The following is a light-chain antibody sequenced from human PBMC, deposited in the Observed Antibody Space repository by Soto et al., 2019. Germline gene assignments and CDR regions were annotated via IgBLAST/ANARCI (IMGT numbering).Light chain of an antibody. CDR1: QSLSGL. J-gene: IGKJ1*01. CDR3: QQYSSYWP. CDR2: DAS. V-gene: IGKV1-5*01. Sequence: DIQMTQSPSTLSASVGDRVTITCRASQSLSGLLAWYQQKPGKAPKLLIYDASSLESGVPSRFSGRGSGTEFTLTISSLQPDDFATYFCQQYSSYWPFGQGTKVAIK.